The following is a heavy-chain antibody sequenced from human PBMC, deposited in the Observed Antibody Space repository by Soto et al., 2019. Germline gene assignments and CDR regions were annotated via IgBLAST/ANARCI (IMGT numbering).Heavy chain of an antibody. CDR1: GFSVSGTY. V-gene: IGHV3-66*01. D-gene: IGHD3-10*01. J-gene: IGHJ6*03. CDR3: AREAVFGLTMHYYYYMDV. Sequence: EVQLVESGGGLVQPGGSLRLSCVAAGFSVSGTYMSWIRQAPEKGLEWVSVVYRSGDTNYADSVKDRFITSRDASXXXXXXXXXXXXXXXTAVYYCAREAVFGLTMHYYYYMDVWGKGTTVTVSS. CDR2: VYRSGDT.